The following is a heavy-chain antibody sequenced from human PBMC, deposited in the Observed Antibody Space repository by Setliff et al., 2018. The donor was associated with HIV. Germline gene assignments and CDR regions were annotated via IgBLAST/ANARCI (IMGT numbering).Heavy chain of an antibody. Sequence: PGGSLRLSCAASGFTFSNYWMDWVRQAPGKGLEWVATIKQDGSEIYYMDSVKGRFTISRDNSYNSLYLHMNYLSVEDTALYYCAKVGANCGHDCFPFYMDVWGKGTTVTVSS. CDR1: GFTFSNYW. V-gene: IGHV3-7*03. CDR3: AKVGANCGHDCFPFYMDV. D-gene: IGHD2-21*01. CDR2: IKQDGSEI. J-gene: IGHJ6*03.